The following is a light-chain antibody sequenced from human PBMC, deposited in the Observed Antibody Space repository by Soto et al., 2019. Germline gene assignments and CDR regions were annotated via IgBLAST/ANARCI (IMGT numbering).Light chain of an antibody. CDR2: DAS. J-gene: IGKJ4*01. V-gene: IGKV1-5*01. CDR1: QSISSW. Sequence: DIQMTQSPSTLSASVGDRVTITCRASQSISSWLAWYQQKPGKAPKLLIYDASSLESGVPSRFSGSGSGTDFTLTISSLQPEDFATYYCQQSYSPLTFGGGTKVDI. CDR3: QQSYSPLT.